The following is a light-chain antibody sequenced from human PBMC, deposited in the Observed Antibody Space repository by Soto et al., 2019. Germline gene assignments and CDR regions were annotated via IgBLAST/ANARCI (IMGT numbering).Light chain of an antibody. CDR1: SSNIGAGYD. J-gene: IGLJ2*01. CDR3: QSYDSSRSGVVV. V-gene: IGLV1-40*01. CDR2: GNS. Sequence: QSVLTQPPSVSGAPGQRVTISYTGSSSNIGAGYDVHWYQQLPGTAPKLLIYGNSNRPSGVPDRFSGSKSGTSASLAITGVQAEDEADYYCQSYDSSRSGVVVFGGGTKLTVL.